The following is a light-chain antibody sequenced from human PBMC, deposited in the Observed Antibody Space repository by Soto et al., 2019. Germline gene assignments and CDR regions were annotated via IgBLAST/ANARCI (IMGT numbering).Light chain of an antibody. J-gene: IGLJ1*01. CDR3: SSYTSSSTYYV. CDR2: DVS. V-gene: IGLV2-14*03. Sequence: QSALTQPASVSGSPGQSITISCTGTSSDVGAYNYVSWYQHHPGKAPKLMIYDVSNRPSGVSNRFSGSKSGNTASLTISGLQAEDEADYYCSSYTSSSTYYVFGTGTKVTVL. CDR1: SSDVGAYNY.